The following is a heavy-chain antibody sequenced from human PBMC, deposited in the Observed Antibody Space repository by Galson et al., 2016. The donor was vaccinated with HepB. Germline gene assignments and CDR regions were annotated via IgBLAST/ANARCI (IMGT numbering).Heavy chain of an antibody. D-gene: IGHD6-19*01. CDR2: IAGGSGSP. CDR1: GFSFSDYA. V-gene: IGHV3-23*01. J-gene: IGHJ4*02. CDR3: AKDSPYSSGWSTY. Sequence: LRLSCAVSGFSFSDYAMSWVRQAPGKGLEWVSTIAGGSGSPNYADSVKGRFTISRDSSKNTLYLQMNSLRAEDTALYYCAKDSPYSSGWSTYWGQGTLVTVSS.